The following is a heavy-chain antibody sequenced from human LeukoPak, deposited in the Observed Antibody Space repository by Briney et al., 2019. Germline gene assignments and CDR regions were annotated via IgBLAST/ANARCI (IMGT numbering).Heavy chain of an antibody. CDR3: ARDSPPFGPLGL. D-gene: IGHD3-3*01. CDR2: IYNSGST. Sequence: SETLSLTCTVSGGSISSYYWSWIRQPPEKGLEWIGYIYNSGSTNYNPSLKSRVTISVDTSKNQFSLKLSSVTAADTAVYYCARDSPPFGPLGLWGQGTLVTVSS. V-gene: IGHV4-59*01. J-gene: IGHJ4*02. CDR1: GGSISSYY.